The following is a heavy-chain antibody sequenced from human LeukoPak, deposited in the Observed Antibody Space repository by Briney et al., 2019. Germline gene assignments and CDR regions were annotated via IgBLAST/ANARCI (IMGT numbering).Heavy chain of an antibody. CDR1: GGSIRSTTYY. V-gene: IGHV4-39*07. CDR3: ARGAERSSWYYWFDP. D-gene: IGHD6-13*01. J-gene: IGHJ5*02. CDR2: IYYSGNT. Sequence: SETLSLTCSVSGGSIRSTTYYWGWIRQPPGKGPEWIGSIYYSGNTYYSPSLMSRVTISVDTSKNQFSLNLSSVTAADTAVYYCARGAERSSWYYWFDPWGQGTLVTVSS.